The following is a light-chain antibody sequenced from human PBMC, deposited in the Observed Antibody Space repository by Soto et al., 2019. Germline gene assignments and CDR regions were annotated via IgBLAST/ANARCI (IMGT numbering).Light chain of an antibody. V-gene: IGKV1-39*01. CDR1: QGISTY. J-gene: IGKJ5*01. CDR2: AAS. CDR3: QQYGSSPVT. Sequence: DIQMTQPPSSLSASVGDRVTITCRASQGISTYLNWYQQKPGKAPKLLIYAASSLQSGVPSRFSGSGSGTDFTLTISRLEPEDFAVYYCQQYGSSPVTFGQGTRLEIK.